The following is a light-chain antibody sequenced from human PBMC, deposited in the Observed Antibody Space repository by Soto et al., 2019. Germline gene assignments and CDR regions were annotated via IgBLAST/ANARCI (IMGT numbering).Light chain of an antibody. CDR3: SSHTSSSTRV. V-gene: IGLV2-14*01. Sequence: SPLTQPASVSGSRGQSITISCTGTSSDVGGYNFLSWYQQHPGKAPKLMLFEVSNRPSGASTRFSGSKSGNTASLTISGLQAEDEADYYCSSHTSSSTRVFGTGTKVTVL. CDR1: SSDVGGYNF. CDR2: EVS. J-gene: IGLJ1*01.